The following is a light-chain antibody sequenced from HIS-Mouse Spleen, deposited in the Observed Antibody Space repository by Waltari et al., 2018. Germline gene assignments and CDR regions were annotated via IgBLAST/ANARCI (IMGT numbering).Light chain of an antibody. Sequence: DIQFTQSPAFLSASVGVRVTITCRASQGISSYLAWYQQKPGKAPKLLIYAASTLHSGVPSRFSGSGSGKEFTLTIRSLQPEDFATYSCQQLNSYPQTFGQGTKVEIK. CDR2: AAS. CDR1: QGISSY. J-gene: IGKJ1*01. CDR3: QQLNSYPQT. V-gene: IGKV1-9*01.